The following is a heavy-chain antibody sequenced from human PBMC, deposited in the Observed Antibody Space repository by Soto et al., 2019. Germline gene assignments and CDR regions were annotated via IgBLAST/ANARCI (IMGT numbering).Heavy chain of an antibody. V-gene: IGHV3-21*01. J-gene: IGHJ3*02. D-gene: IGHD3-22*01. CDR3: ARGLGTTKYYYDSSGYSARAFDI. Sequence: KPGGSLRLSCAASGFTFSSYSMNWVRQAPGKGLEWVSSISSSSSYIYYADSVKGRFTISRDNAKNSLYLQMNSLRAEDTAVYYCARGLGTTKYYYDSSGYSARAFDIWGQGTMVTVSS. CDR1: GFTFSSYS. CDR2: ISSSSSYI.